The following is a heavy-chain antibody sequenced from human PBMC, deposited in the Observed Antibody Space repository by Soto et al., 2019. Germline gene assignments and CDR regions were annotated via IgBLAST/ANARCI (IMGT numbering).Heavy chain of an antibody. D-gene: IGHD4-17*01. CDR1: GGSLSSGGYY. CDR3: ERAATVTPHGTFDY. V-gene: IGHV4-31*03. J-gene: IGHJ4*02. CDR2: IYYSGST. Sequence: SETLSLTCTVSGGSLSSGGYYWSWIRQHPGKGLEWIGYIYYSGSTYYNPSLKSRVTISVDTSKNQFSLKLSSVTAADTAVYYCERAATVTPHGTFDYWGQGTLVTVSS.